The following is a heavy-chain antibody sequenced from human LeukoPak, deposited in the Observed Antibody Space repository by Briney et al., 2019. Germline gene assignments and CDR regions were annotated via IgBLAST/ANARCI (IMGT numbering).Heavy chain of an antibody. CDR1: GFTFSSYA. D-gene: IGHD1-14*01. Sequence: GGSLRLSCAASGFTFSSYAMSWVRQAPGKGLEWVSYISSSSSTIYYADSVKGRFTISRDNAKNSLYLQMNSLRAEDTAVYYCARDGGINGFDYWGQGTLVTVSS. J-gene: IGHJ4*02. V-gene: IGHV3-48*04. CDR3: ARDGGINGFDY. CDR2: ISSSSSTI.